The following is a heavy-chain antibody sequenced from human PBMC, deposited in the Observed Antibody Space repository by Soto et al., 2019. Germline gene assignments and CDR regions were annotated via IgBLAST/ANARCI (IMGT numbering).Heavy chain of an antibody. J-gene: IGHJ4*01. Sequence: GGSLRLSCAASGFTFTDAWINWVRQAPGKGLEWVGRIKSKAAGGTTDFAEPVKGRFAISRDDSDSMVYLQMNSLRTEDTAFYYCSSDSFSSTRVARFDYWGHGTLVTVSS. D-gene: IGHD2-15*01. CDR1: GFTFTDAW. CDR3: SSDSFSSTRVARFDY. CDR2: IKSKAAGGTT. V-gene: IGHV3-15*07.